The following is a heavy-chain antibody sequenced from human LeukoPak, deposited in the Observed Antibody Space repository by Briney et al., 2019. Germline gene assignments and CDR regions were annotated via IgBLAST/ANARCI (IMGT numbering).Heavy chain of an antibody. Sequence: SETLSLTCTVSSGSINIYFWSWIRQPPGKGLEWIGNIYNRGSTNYNPSLKSRVTISVDTSKNQFSLKLSSVTAADTAVYYCARGRLRYDILTGYSPRNWFDPWGQGTLVTVSS. D-gene: IGHD3-9*01. V-gene: IGHV4-59*01. CDR1: SGSINIYF. CDR2: IYNRGST. CDR3: ARGRLRYDILTGYSPRNWFDP. J-gene: IGHJ5*02.